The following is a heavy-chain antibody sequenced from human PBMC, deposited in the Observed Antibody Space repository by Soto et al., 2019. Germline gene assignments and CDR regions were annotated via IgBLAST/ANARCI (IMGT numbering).Heavy chain of an antibody. J-gene: IGHJ6*02. V-gene: IGHV1-2*04. CDR1: GYTFTGYY. Sequence: GASVKVSCKASGYTFTGYYMHWVRQAPGQGLEWMGWINPNSGGTNYAQKFQGWVTTTRDTSISTAYMELSRLRSDDTAVYYCAREAGYSYGLGYYGMDVWGQGTTVTVSS. CDR3: AREAGYSYGLGYYGMDV. CDR2: INPNSGGT. D-gene: IGHD5-18*01.